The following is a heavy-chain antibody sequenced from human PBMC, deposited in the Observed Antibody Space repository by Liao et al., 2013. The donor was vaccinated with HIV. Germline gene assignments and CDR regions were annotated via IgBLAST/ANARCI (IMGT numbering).Heavy chain of an antibody. Sequence: QVQLQESGPGLVKPSETLSLTCAVSGDSIGVYYWSWVRQPQGKGLEWIAYIYYKGTTYYNPSLKSRVTMSVDTSKNQFSLKLSSVTAADTAVYFCARVALRARGVITFDYWGRGSLVTVSS. D-gene: IGHD3-10*01. CDR3: ARVALRARGVITFDY. V-gene: IGHV4-59*13. J-gene: IGHJ4*02. CDR1: GDSIGVYY. CDR2: IYYKGTT.